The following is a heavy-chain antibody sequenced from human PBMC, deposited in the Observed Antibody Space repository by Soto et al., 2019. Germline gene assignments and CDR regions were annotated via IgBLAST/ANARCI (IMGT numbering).Heavy chain of an antibody. Sequence: GGSLRLSCAASGFTFSSYSMNWVRQAPGKGLEWVSSISSSSSYIYYADSVKGRFTISRDNAKNSLYLQMNGLGAEDTAVYYCARDNWNDVYGMDVWGQGTTVTVSS. CDR3: ARDNWNDVYGMDV. J-gene: IGHJ6*02. D-gene: IGHD1-20*01. V-gene: IGHV3-21*01. CDR1: GFTFSSYS. CDR2: ISSSSSYI.